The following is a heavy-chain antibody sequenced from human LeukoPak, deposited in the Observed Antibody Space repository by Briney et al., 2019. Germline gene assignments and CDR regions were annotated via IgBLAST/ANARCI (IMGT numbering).Heavy chain of an antibody. V-gene: IGHV4-59*01. CDR3: ARGLVVTGYYYYYYMDV. Sequence: SETLSLTCTVSGGSISSYYWSWIRQPPGKGLEWIGYIYYSGSTNYNPSLKSRVTISVDTSENQFSLKLSSVTAADTAVYYCARGLVVTGYYYYYYMDVWGKGTTVTVSS. J-gene: IGHJ6*03. CDR2: IYYSGST. D-gene: IGHD2-21*02. CDR1: GGSISSYY.